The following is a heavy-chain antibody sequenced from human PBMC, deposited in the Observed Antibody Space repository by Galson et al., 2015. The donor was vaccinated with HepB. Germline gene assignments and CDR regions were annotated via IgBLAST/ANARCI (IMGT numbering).Heavy chain of an antibody. D-gene: IGHD1-26*01. J-gene: IGHJ4*02. V-gene: IGHV4-39*01. CDR1: GGSLSNTYYY. CDR3: ATHPNRIVGGQFDY. Sequence: SETLSLTCTVSGGSLSNTYYYWGWIRQPPGKGLEYIGSIYYSGSTYYNPSLKSRVTISLDTSKNQFSLKLSSVTAADTAVYYCATHPNRIVGGQFDYWGQGTLVTVSS. CDR2: IYYSGST.